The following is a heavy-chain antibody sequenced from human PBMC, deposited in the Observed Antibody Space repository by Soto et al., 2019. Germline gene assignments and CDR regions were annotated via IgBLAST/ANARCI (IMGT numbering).Heavy chain of an antibody. J-gene: IGHJ4*02. CDR1: GFTFSSYA. CDR3: ARGRQGEHSYGYTPLDY. V-gene: IGHV3-23*01. CDR2: ISGSGGST. Sequence: GGSLRLSCAASGFTFSSYAMSWVRQAPGKGLEWVSAISGSGGSTYYADSVKSRVTISVDTSKNQFSLKLSSVTAADTAVYYCARGRQGEHSYGYTPLDYWGQGTLVTVSS. D-gene: IGHD5-18*01.